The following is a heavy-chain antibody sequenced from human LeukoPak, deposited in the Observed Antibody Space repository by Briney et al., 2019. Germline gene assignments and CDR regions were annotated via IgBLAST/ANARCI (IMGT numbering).Heavy chain of an antibody. D-gene: IGHD1-26*01. V-gene: IGHV3-66*01. CDR1: GFTVSSNY. Sequence: GGSLRLSCAASGFTVSSNYMSWVRQAPGKGLEWVSVIYSGGSTYYADSVKGRFTISRDNSKNTLYLQMNSLRAEDTAVYYCARAASGGGSHHREPYYFDYWGQGTLVTVSS. J-gene: IGHJ4*02. CDR3: ARAASGGGSHHREPYYFDY. CDR2: IYSGGST.